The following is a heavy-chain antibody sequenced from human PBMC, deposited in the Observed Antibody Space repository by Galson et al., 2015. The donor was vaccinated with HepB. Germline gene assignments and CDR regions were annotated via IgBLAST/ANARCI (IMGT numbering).Heavy chain of an antibody. Sequence: SLRLSCAASGFTFSSYSMNWVRQAPGKGLEWVSSISSSSSYIYYADSVKGRFTISRDNAKNSLYLQMNSLRAEDTAVYYCARGVQYSSGSFDYWGQGTLVTVSS. D-gene: IGHD6-19*01. J-gene: IGHJ4*02. CDR3: ARGVQYSSGSFDY. CDR2: ISSSSSYI. CDR1: GFTFSSYS. V-gene: IGHV3-21*01.